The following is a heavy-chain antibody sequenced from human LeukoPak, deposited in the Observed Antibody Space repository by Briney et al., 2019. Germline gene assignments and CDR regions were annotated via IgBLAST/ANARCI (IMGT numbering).Heavy chain of an antibody. V-gene: IGHV3-23*01. Sequence: GGSLRLSCAASGFTFSRDVMNWVRQVPGRRPEWVSSGSATGGEIFYADSVKGRFTISRDNSNIMVDLQMDSLRTDDTALYYCVRRDIYTTSSWGAFDIWGQGTLVTVSS. D-gene: IGHD6-6*01. CDR1: GFTFSRDV. J-gene: IGHJ3*02. CDR3: VRRDIYTTSSWGAFDI. CDR2: GSATGGEI.